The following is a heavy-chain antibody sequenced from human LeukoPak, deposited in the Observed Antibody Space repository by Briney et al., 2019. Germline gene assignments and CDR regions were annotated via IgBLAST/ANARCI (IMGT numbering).Heavy chain of an antibody. Sequence: GGSLRLSCAASGFTFSSYWMSWVRQAPGKGLMWVSRINRDGSSITYADSVKGRFTISRDSAKNTLYLQMNSLRAEDTAVYYCARDLLWYYGSGSGLDYWGQGTLVTVSS. J-gene: IGHJ4*02. V-gene: IGHV3-74*01. D-gene: IGHD3-10*01. CDR3: ARDLLWYYGSGSGLDY. CDR2: INRDGSSI. CDR1: GFTFSSYW.